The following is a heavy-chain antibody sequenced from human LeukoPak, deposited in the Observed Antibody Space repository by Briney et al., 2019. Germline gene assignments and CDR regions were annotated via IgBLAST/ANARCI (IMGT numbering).Heavy chain of an antibody. V-gene: IGHV1-69*13. J-gene: IGHJ4*02. Sequence: ASVKVSCKASGGTFSSYAISWVRQAPGQGLEWMGGIIPIFGTANYAQKFQGRVTITADESTSTAYMELSSLRSEDTAVYYCARDVNVDTAMVTVGYWGQGTLVTVSS. D-gene: IGHD5-18*01. CDR3: ARDVNVDTAMVTVGY. CDR2: IIPIFGTA. CDR1: GGTFSSYA.